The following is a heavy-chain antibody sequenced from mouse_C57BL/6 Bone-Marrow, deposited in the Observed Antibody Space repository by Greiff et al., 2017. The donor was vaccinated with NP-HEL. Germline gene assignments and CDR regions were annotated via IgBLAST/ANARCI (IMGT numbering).Heavy chain of an antibody. D-gene: IGHD1-1*01. CDR1: GFTFSSYA. J-gene: IGHJ2*01. V-gene: IGHV5-4*03. Sequence: EVMLVESGGGLVKPGGSLKLSCAASGFTFSSYAMSWVRQTPEQRLEWVATISPGGSYTYYPDNVKGRFTISRDNAKNTPYLQMSHLKSGDTAMYYCARGSEYYGSVDYWGQGTTLTVSS. CDR2: ISPGGSYT. CDR3: ARGSEYYGSVDY.